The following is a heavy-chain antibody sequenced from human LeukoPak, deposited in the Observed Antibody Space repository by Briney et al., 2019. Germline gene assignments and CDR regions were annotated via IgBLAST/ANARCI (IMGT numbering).Heavy chain of an antibody. Sequence: TGGSLRLSCAASGFSFSSYWMSWVRQAPGKGLEWVANIKQDGSEKYYVDSVKGRFTISRDNAKNSLYLQMNSLRAEDTAVYYCARVLRDYYFDFWGQGTLVTVSS. CDR2: IKQDGSEK. J-gene: IGHJ4*02. CDR1: GFSFSSYW. CDR3: ARVLRDYYFDF. V-gene: IGHV3-7*01. D-gene: IGHD2-15*01.